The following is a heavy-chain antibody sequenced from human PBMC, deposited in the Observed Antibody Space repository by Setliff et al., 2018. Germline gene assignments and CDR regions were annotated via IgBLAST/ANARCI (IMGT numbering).Heavy chain of an antibody. CDR1: GGSINSGGYY. V-gene: IGHV4-61*08. J-gene: IGHJ4*02. Sequence: SETLSLTCTVSGGSINSGGYYWTWIRQHPGKGLEWIGFIFYSGDTKSNPSLKSRVTMSVDTSKNQFSLQLSSVTAADTAVYYCARDRTYYGSGTYTRWFDYWGQGTLVTVSS. CDR3: ARDRTYYGSGTYTRWFDY. CDR2: IFYSGDT. D-gene: IGHD3-10*01.